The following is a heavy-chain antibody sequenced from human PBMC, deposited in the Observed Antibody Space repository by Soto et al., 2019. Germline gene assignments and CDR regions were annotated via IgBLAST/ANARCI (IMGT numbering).Heavy chain of an antibody. CDR2: IYPGDSDT. CDR3: ERHKVRSSSWYGSDY. V-gene: IGHV5-51*01. Sequence: EVQLVQSGAEVKKPGESLKISCKGSGYSFTSYWIGWVRQMPGKGLEWMGIIYPGDSDTRYSPSFQGQVTISADKSISTAYLQWSSLKASDTAMYYCERHKVRSSSWYGSDYWGQGTLVTVSS. D-gene: IGHD6-13*01. J-gene: IGHJ4*02. CDR1: GYSFTSYW.